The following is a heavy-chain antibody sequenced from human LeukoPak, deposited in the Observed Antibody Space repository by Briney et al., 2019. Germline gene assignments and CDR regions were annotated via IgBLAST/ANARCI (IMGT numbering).Heavy chain of an antibody. CDR1: GGSISSYY. V-gene: IGHV4-59*08. CDR3: ARGSGYDYPNWFDP. J-gene: IGHJ5*02. Sequence: SETLSLTCTVSGGSISSYYWSWIRQPPGKGLEWIGYIHYSGSTNYNPSLKSRVSISVDTSKNQFSLKLSSVTAADTAVYYCARGSGYDYPNWFDPWGQGTLVTVSS. D-gene: IGHD5-12*01. CDR2: IHYSGST.